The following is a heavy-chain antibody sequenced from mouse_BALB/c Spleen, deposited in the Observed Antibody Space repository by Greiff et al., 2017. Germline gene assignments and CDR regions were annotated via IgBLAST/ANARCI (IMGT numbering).Heavy chain of an antibody. J-gene: IGHJ4*01. Sequence: EVQGVESGGGLVQPGGSRKLSCAASGFTFSDYGMAWVRQAPGKGPEWVAFISNLAYSIYYADTVTGRFTISRENAKNTLYLEMSSLRSEDTAMYYCARRGWLLEDAMDYWGQGTSVTVSS. CDR3: ARRGWLLEDAMDY. D-gene: IGHD2-3*01. CDR1: GFTFSDYG. CDR2: ISNLAYSI. V-gene: IGHV5-15*02.